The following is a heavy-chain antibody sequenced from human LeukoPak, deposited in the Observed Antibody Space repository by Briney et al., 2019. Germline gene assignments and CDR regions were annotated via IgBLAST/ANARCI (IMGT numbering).Heavy chain of an antibody. Sequence: ASVTVSCKASGYTFTGYYMHWVRQAPGQGLEWMGWINPNSCGTNYAQKFQGRVTMTRDTSISTAYMELSRLRSDDTAAYYCARAMLSGYSYGSDYFDYWGQGTLVTVSS. CDR3: ARAMLSGYSYGSDYFDY. CDR1: GYTFTGYY. D-gene: IGHD5-18*01. V-gene: IGHV1-2*02. J-gene: IGHJ4*02. CDR2: INPNSCGT.